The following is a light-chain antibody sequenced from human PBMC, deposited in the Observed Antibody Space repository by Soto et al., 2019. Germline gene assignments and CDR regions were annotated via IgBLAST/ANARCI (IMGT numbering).Light chain of an antibody. Sequence: EIVMSQSPATLSVSPGERATLSCRASQSVGTNVAWYQQKAGQAPRLLIYVASTRATGIPARFSGSGSGTEFTLTISRLQSEDFAVYYCQQYNKWPGTFGQGTKVDIK. CDR3: QQYNKWPGT. J-gene: IGKJ1*01. V-gene: IGKV3-15*01. CDR2: VAS. CDR1: QSVGTN.